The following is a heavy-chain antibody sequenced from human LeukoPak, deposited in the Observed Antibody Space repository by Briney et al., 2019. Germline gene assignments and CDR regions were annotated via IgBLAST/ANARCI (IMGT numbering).Heavy chain of an antibody. Sequence: SETLSLTCTVSGGSISSYYWSWIRQPPGKGLEWIGYIYYSGSTNYNPSLKSRVTISVDTSKNQFSLKLSSVTAADTAVYYCARHAVMSSIHFDYWGQGTLVTVSS. CDR3: ARHAVMSSIHFDY. V-gene: IGHV4-59*01. J-gene: IGHJ4*02. CDR1: GGSISSYY. D-gene: IGHD6-13*01. CDR2: IYYSGST.